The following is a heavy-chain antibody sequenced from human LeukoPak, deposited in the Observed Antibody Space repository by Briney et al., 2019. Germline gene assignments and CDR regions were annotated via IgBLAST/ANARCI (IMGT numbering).Heavy chain of an antibody. CDR2: FDPEDGET. CDR3: ATGGGYYDSSGYFVG. CDR1: GYTLTELS. D-gene: IGHD3-22*01. J-gene: IGHJ4*02. V-gene: IGHV1-24*01. Sequence: GASVKVSCKVSGYTLTELSMHWVRQAPGKGLEWMGGFDPEDGETIYAQKFQGRVTMTEDTSTDTAYMELSSLRSEDTAVYYCATGGGYYDSSGYFVGWGQGTLVTVSS.